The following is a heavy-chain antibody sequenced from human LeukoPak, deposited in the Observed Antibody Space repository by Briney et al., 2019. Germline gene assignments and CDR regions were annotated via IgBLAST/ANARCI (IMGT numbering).Heavy chain of an antibody. D-gene: IGHD3-10*01. J-gene: IGHJ6*02. V-gene: IGHV3-13*04. Sequence: PGGSLRLSCAASGFSFSSYDMHWVRQVPGKGLEWVSAIGTAGDTHYPGSVKGRFTISRENAKNSLYLQMNSLRGEDTAVYYCARDPSGWGLDVWGQGTTVTVSS. CDR3: ARDPSGWGLDV. CDR1: GFSFSSYD. CDR2: IGTAGDT.